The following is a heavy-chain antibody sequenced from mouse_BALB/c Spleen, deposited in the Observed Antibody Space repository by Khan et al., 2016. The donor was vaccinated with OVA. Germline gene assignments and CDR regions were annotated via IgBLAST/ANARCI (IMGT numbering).Heavy chain of an antibody. CDR1: GYTFINYW. D-gene: IGHD1-1*01. CDR3: ARRGLRWDFDY. Sequence: VQLQESGAELAKPGASVKMSCKASGYTFINYWILWVKQRPGQGLEWIGYINPSTGYTEYNQNFKDKATLTADKSSNTAYMQLSSLTSEDSAVYDCARRGLRWDFDYWGQGTTLTGS. V-gene: IGHV1-7*01. J-gene: IGHJ2*01. CDR2: INPSTGYT.